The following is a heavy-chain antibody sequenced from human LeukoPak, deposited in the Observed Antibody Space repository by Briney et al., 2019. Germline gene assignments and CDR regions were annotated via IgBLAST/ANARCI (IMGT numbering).Heavy chain of an antibody. CDR3: ARDRAYYYDSSGYHGAFDI. J-gene: IGHJ3*02. CDR1: GGSISSFY. V-gene: IGHV4-4*07. CDR2: IYTSGST. Sequence: SETLSLTCTVSGGSISSFYWSWIRQPAGKGLEWIGRIYTSGSTNYNPSLKSRVTMSVDTSKNQFSLKLNSVTAADTAVYYCARDRAYYYDSSGYHGAFDIWGQGTLVTVSS. D-gene: IGHD3-22*01.